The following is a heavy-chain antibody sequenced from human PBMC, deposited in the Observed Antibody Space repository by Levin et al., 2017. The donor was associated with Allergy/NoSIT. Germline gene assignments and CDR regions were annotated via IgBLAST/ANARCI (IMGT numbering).Heavy chain of an antibody. CDR1: GFTFDDYA. CDR2: ISWNSGSI. CDR3: AKSAVQAYFSVIKGNWFDP. V-gene: IGHV3-9*01. D-gene: IGHD1-1*01. Sequence: GGSLRLSCAASGFTFDDYAMHWVRQAPGKGLEWVSGISWNSGSIGYADSVKGRFTISRDNAKNSLYLQMNSLRAEDTALYYCAKSAVQAYFSVIKGNWFDPWGQGTLVTVSS. J-gene: IGHJ5*02.